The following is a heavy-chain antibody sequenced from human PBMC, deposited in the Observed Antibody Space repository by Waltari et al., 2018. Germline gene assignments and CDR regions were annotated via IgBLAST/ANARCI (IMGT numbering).Heavy chain of an antibody. V-gene: IGHV4-39*07. J-gene: IGHJ3*02. CDR1: GGSISSSSYY. CDR3: ARDQGLKAAADYDAFDI. D-gene: IGHD6-13*01. Sequence: QLQLQESGPGLVKPSETLSLTCTVSGGSISSSSYYWGWIRQPPGKGLEWIGSIYYSGGTYYNPSLKSRVTISVDTSKNQFSLKLNAVTAADTAVYYCARDQGLKAAADYDAFDIWGQGTMVTVSS. CDR2: IYYSGGT.